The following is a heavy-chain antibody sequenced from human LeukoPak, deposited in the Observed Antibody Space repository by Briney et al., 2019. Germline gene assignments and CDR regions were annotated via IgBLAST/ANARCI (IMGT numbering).Heavy chain of an antibody. V-gene: IGHV4-4*07. Sequence: SETLSLTCTVSGGSISSYYWSWIRQPAGKGLEWIGRIYTSGSTNYNPSLKSRVTMSVDTSKNQFSLKLSSVTAADTAVYYCARSGYYYDSSGYYYVFDYWGQGTLVTVSS. CDR2: IYTSGST. CDR3: ARSGYYYDSSGYYYVFDY. D-gene: IGHD3-22*01. CDR1: GGSISSYY. J-gene: IGHJ4*02.